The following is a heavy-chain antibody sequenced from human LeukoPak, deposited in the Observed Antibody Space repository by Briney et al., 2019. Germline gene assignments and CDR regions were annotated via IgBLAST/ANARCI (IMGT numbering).Heavy chain of an antibody. CDR2: IWSDGTNR. CDR1: GFIFSHYG. D-gene: IGHD4-11*01. J-gene: IGHJ4*02. V-gene: IGHV3-33*01. Sequence: GTSLRLSCAASGFIFSHYGMHWVRQAPGKGLEWVAVIWSDGTNRYYADSVKGRFSINRDDSQKRVFLQMDSLRAEDTAVYYCARDAQRGFDYSNSLQYWGQGALFTVSS. CDR3: ARDAQRGFDYSNSLQY.